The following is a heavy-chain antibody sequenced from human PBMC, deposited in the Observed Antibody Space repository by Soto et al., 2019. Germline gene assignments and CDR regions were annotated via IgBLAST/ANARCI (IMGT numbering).Heavy chain of an antibody. Sequence: QVQLVESGGGVVQPGTSLRLSCVGSGFTFRSYVIHWVRQAPGTGLEWVALTSYDGSNNFYGDSVKGRFTISRDNSRNTVELQMDSLRLEETALYYCARWGTTGGLDVWGQGTLVSVSS. D-gene: IGHD3-16*01. V-gene: IGHV3-33*05. CDR1: GFTFRSYV. J-gene: IGHJ4*02. CDR2: TSYDGSNN. CDR3: ARWGTTGGLDV.